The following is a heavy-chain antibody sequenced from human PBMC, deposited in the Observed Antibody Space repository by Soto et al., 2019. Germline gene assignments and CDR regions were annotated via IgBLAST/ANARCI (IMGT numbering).Heavy chain of an antibody. CDR3: AGGQYSFDY. V-gene: IGHV3-30*03. CDR1: GFPFSRYG. J-gene: IGHJ4*02. Sequence: QVQLVESRGGVVQPGRSLRLSCAASGFPFSRYGMHWVRQAPGKGLEWVAHISYDGSNKDYTDSVKGRFTISRDNSKNMLYLPTSSLRAVDTAVYYCAGGQYSFDYCGQGARVSVSS. D-gene: IGHD2-15*01. CDR2: ISYDGSNK.